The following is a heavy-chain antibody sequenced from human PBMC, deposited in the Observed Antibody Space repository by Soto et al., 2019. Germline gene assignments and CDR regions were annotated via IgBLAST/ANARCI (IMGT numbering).Heavy chain of an antibody. CDR1: GGSISSTNYY. V-gene: IGHV4-39*01. J-gene: IGHJ2*01. CDR3: ARPRRDGYNHWYFDL. CDR2: IYYSGST. D-gene: IGHD5-12*01. Sequence: PSETLSLTGSVSGGSISSTNYYWGWIRQPPGKGLEWIANIYYSGSTYYNPSLKSRVTISVDTSKNQFSLKLSSVTAADTAVYYCARPRRDGYNHWYFDLWGRGTLVTVSS.